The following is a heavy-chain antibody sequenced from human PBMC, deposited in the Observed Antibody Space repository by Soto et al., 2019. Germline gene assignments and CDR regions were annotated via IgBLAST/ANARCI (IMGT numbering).Heavy chain of an antibody. Sequence: PSETLSLTCTVSGGSVSSGSYYWSWIRQPPGKGLEWIGYIYYSGSTNYNPSLKSRVTISVDTSKNQFSLKLSSVTAAETAVYYCARRPYYYDSSGYYDYWGQGTLVTVSS. D-gene: IGHD3-22*01. CDR3: ARRPYYYDSSGYYDY. J-gene: IGHJ4*02. CDR2: IYYSGST. CDR1: GGSVSSGSYY. V-gene: IGHV4-61*01.